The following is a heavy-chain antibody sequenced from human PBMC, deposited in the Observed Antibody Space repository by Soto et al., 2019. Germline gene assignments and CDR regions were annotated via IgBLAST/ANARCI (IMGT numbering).Heavy chain of an antibody. CDR3: ATRYYGDYDCVY. V-gene: IGHV3-30-3*01. D-gene: IGHD4-17*01. Sequence: QVQLVESGGGVVQPGRSLRLSCAASGFTFSSYAMHWVRQAPGKGLEWVAVISYDGSNKYYADSVKGRFTISRDNSKNTLYLQMNSLRAEDTAVYYCATRYYGDYDCVYWGQGTLVTVSS. CDR1: GFTFSSYA. CDR2: ISYDGSNK. J-gene: IGHJ4*02.